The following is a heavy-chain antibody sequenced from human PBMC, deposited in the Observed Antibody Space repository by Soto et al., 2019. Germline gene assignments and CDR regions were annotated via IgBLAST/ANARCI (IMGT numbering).Heavy chain of an antibody. Sequence: QVQLVESGGGVVQPGRSLRLSCAASGFTFSSYGMHWVRQAPGTWLEWVAVIWYDGSNKYYADSVKGRFTISRDNSKNTLYLQMNSLRAEDTAVYYCAREGVGGYDYMDVWGKGTTVTVSS. J-gene: IGHJ6*03. V-gene: IGHV3-33*01. D-gene: IGHD3-3*01. CDR2: IWYDGSNK. CDR1: GFTFSSYG. CDR3: AREGVGGYDYMDV.